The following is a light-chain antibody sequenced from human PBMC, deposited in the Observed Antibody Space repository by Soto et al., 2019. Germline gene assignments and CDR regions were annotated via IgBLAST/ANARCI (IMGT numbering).Light chain of an antibody. CDR3: QQYSSH. Sequence: DIQMTQSPSTQSASVGDRVTITCRASQRINHWLAWYQQKPRKTPKVLISEASTLQSGVPSRFSGSGFGTVFTLTISSLQPDDFATYYCQQYSSHFGGGTKVDIK. CDR1: QRINHW. V-gene: IGKV1-5*01. CDR2: EAS. J-gene: IGKJ4*01.